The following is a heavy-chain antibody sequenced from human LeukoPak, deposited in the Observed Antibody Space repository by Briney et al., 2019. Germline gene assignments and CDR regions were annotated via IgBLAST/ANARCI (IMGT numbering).Heavy chain of an antibody. CDR2: ITPILGIA. CDR1: GGTFSSCA. D-gene: IGHD3-9*01. Sequence: ASVKVSCKASGGTFSSCAISWVRQAPGQGLEWMGRITPILGIANYAQKFQGRVTITADKSTSTAYMELSSLRSEDTAVYYCARETGYDILTGYDPYYFDYWGQGTLVTVSS. V-gene: IGHV1-69*04. J-gene: IGHJ4*02. CDR3: ARETGYDILTGYDPYYFDY.